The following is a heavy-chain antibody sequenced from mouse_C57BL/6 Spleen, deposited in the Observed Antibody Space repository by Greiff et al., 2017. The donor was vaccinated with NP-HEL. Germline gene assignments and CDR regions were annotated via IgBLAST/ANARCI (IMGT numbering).Heavy chain of an antibody. CDR2: IRSKSNNYAT. CDR3: VSSGDGYYGYFDV. J-gene: IGHJ1*03. Sequence: EVMLVESGGGLVQPKGSLKLSCAASGFSFNTYAMNWVRQAPGKGLEWVARIRSKSNNYATYYADSVKDRFTISRDDSESMLYLQMNNLKTEDTAMYYCVSSGDGYYGYFDVWGTGTTVTVSS. V-gene: IGHV10-1*01. CDR1: GFSFNTYA. D-gene: IGHD2-3*01.